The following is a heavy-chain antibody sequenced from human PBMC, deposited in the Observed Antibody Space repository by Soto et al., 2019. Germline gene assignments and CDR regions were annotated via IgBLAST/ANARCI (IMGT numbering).Heavy chain of an antibody. CDR2: VDYGGRT. V-gene: IGHV4-59*01. CDR1: CGSIINYY. Sequence: SETLSLTCTFSCGSIINYYWNWIRQSPARGLEWIGFVDYGGRTITYASLKSRVTISVDHSKNQLSLRLNSVTAADTAVYYCARARGRSGGFAIWGLGTMVTVSS. CDR3: ARARGRSGGFAI. D-gene: IGHD2-15*01. J-gene: IGHJ3*02.